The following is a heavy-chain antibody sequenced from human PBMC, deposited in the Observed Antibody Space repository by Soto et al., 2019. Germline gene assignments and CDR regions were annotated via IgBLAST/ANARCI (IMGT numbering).Heavy chain of an antibody. CDR2: ISSSGRTM. J-gene: IGHJ4*02. CDR3: ATYPWGSSIDY. Sequence: AGSLRLSCAASGFTFSSYGMHWVRQAPGKGLEWISYISSSGRTMYYADSVKGRFTISRDNAKTSLYLQMNSLRAKDTSIYYCATYPWGSSIDYWGQGTLVTVSS. CDR1: GFTFSSYG. D-gene: IGHD3-16*01. V-gene: IGHV3-48*04.